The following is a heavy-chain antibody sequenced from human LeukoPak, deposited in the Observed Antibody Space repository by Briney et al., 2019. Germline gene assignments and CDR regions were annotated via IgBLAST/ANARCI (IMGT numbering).Heavy chain of an antibody. J-gene: IGHJ3*02. CDR3: ARVHYDFWSGWEGGAFDI. Sequence: GGSLRLSCAASGFTFSSYWMHWVRQAPGKGLVGVSRINRDGSSTSYADSVKGRFTISRDNAKNTLYLQMNSLRAEDTAVYYCARVHYDFWSGWEGGAFDIWGQGTMVTVSS. V-gene: IGHV3-74*01. CDR1: GFTFSSYW. CDR2: INRDGSST. D-gene: IGHD3-3*01.